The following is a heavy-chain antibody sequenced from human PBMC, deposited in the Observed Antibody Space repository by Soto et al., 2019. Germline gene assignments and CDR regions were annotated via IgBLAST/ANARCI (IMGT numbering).Heavy chain of an antibody. Sequence: EVQLVESGGGLVRPGGSLRRSCAASGFTFSNYSMNWVRQAPGKGLEWVSSISSSSSYIYYADSLKGRFTISRDNAKNSLYLQMNSLRAEDTAVYYCAREVDCSSIRCYSNWFDPWGQGTLVTVSS. D-gene: IGHD2-2*01. CDR3: AREVDCSSIRCYSNWFDP. CDR2: ISSSSSYI. V-gene: IGHV3-21*01. J-gene: IGHJ5*02. CDR1: GFTFSNYS.